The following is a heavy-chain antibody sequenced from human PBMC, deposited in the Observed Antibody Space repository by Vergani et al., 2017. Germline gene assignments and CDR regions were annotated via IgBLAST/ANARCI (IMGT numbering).Heavy chain of an antibody. J-gene: IGHJ4*02. CDR3: ARSIVSRNPPDYFDN. CDR1: GGSLIGYY. Sequence: QVQLQESGPGLVRPSATLSLTCTVSGGSLIGYYWNWIRQTPGGGLEWIGYVEDSGYFNYNPSLKTRVSMSSDTSNNQFSLMLSSVTVADTAVYYCARSIVSRNPPDYFDNWGQGTLVTGSS. V-gene: IGHV4-59*01. D-gene: IGHD1-14*01. CDR2: VEDSGYF.